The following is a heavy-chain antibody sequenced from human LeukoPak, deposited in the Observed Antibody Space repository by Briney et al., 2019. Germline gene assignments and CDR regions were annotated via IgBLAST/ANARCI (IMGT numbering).Heavy chain of an antibody. CDR3: ARDRAGSYGPLASDS. Sequence: PSETLSLTCTVSGGSISSGGYYWSWIRQHPGKGLEWIGYIYYSGSTYYNPSLKSRITISSDTSKNQFSLNLSSVTAADTAVYYCARDRAGSYGPLASDSWGQGTLVTVSS. D-gene: IGHD5-18*01. CDR2: IYYSGST. V-gene: IGHV4-31*03. J-gene: IGHJ4*02. CDR1: GGSISSGGYY.